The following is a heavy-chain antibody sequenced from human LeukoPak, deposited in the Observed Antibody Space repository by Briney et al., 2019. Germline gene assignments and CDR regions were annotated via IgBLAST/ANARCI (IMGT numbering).Heavy chain of an antibody. D-gene: IGHD1-26*01. CDR1: GFTFSRYG. CDR2: IRYDGSNK. Sequence: GGSLRLCCAASGFTFSRYGMHWVRQAPGRGLEWVAFIRYDGSNKYYADSVKGRFTISRDNSKSTLYLQMNSLRPEDTAVYYCANQGSGNYFNPFDYWGQGTLVTVSS. J-gene: IGHJ4*02. CDR3: ANQGSGNYFNPFDY. V-gene: IGHV3-30*02.